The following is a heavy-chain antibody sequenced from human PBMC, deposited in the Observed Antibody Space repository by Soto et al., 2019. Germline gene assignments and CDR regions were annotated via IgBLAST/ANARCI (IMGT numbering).Heavy chain of an antibody. CDR1: WDNVSSNSAG. CDR3: ARYIDFGY. J-gene: IGHJ4*02. CDR2: TYYRSKWYN. V-gene: IGHV6-1*01. D-gene: IGHD1-1*01. Sequence: TLSLTCAISWDNVSSNSAGCNWIRQSPSRGLEWLGRTYYRSKWYNEYAVSVKSRITINQETSRNQISLQLNSVTPEDTAVYYCARYIDFGYWGRGTRVTVSS.